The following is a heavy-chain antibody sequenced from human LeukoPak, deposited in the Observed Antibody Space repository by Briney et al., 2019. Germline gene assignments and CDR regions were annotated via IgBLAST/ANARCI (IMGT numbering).Heavy chain of an antibody. CDR2: IIPIFGTA. V-gene: IGHV1-69*13. CDR1: GGTFSSYA. CDR3: ARGWLLLRTHNNWFDP. D-gene: IGHD3-22*01. Sequence: SVKVSCKASGGTFSSYAISWVRQAPGRGLEWMGGIIPIFGTANYAQKFQGRVTITADESTSTAYMELSSLRAEDTAVYYCARGWLLLRTHNNWFDPWGQGTLVTVSS. J-gene: IGHJ5*02.